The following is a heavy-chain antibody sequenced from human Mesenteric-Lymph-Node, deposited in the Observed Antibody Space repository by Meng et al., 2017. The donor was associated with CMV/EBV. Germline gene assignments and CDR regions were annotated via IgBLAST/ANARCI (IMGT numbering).Heavy chain of an antibody. CDR3: ARDDGSSWSNWFDP. CDR2: INHSGST. Sequence: GSLRLSCAVYGGSFSGYYWSWIRQPPGKGLEWIGEINHSGSTNYTPSLKSRVTISVDTSKNQFSLKLSSVTAADTAVYYCARDDGSSWSNWFDPWGQGTLVTVSS. D-gene: IGHD6-13*01. J-gene: IGHJ5*02. CDR1: GGSFSGYY. V-gene: IGHV4-34*01.